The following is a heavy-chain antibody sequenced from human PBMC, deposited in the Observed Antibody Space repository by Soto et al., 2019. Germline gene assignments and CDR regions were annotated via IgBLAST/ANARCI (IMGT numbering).Heavy chain of an antibody. Sequence: ASVKVSCKASGYTFTSYAMHWVRQAPGQRLEWMGWINAGNGNTKYSQKFQGRVTITRDTSASTAYMELSSLRSEDTAVYYCARGTDYVRVSGLYYMDVWGKGTTVTVSS. CDR1: GYTFTSYA. V-gene: IGHV1-3*01. D-gene: IGHD4-17*01. CDR3: ARGTDYVRVSGLYYMDV. J-gene: IGHJ6*03. CDR2: INAGNGNT.